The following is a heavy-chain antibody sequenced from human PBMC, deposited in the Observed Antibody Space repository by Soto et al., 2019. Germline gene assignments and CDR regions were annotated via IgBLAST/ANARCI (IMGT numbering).Heavy chain of an antibody. Sequence: PPEPLSLPWTVAYGSISDYDWRWIRQPQGKGLEWIGYIYYSGSTNYNPSLKSRVTISVDTSKNQFSLKLSSVTAADTAVYYFAGHAATRTTFLGMDFWGQGTTVIVSS. CDR3: AGHAATRTTFLGMDF. CDR2: IYYSGST. D-gene: IGHD4-17*01. V-gene: IGHV4-59*08. J-gene: IGHJ6*02. CDR1: YGSISDYD.